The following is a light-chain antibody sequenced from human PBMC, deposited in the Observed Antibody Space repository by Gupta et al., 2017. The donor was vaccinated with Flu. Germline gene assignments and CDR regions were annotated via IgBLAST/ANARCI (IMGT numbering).Light chain of an antibody. CDR2: HAS. CDR1: ENIGTY. V-gene: IGKV3-11*01. J-gene: IGKJ4*01. CDR3: QQRNVWPLT. Sequence: IVLTQSPVTLSLSPGETATLSCRASENIGTYLSWFQQKPGQAPRLLIYHASNRATGIPARFSGSGSGTDFTLTISSLEAEDSASYYCQQRNVWPLTFGRGTKVETK.